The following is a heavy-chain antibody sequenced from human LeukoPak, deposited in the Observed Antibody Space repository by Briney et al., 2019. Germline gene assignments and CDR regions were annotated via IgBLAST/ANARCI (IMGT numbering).Heavy chain of an antibody. CDR2: INPNSGGT. V-gene: IGHV1-2*02. J-gene: IGHJ6*02. CDR3: ARDKVYDSSGYEFYYYGMDV. CDR1: GYTFTGYY. Sequence: GASVKVSCKASGYTFTGYYMHWVRQAPGQGLEWMGWINPNSGGTNYAQKFQGRVTMTRDTSISTAYMELSRLRSDDTAVYYCARDKVYDSSGYEFYYYGMDVWGQGTTVTVSS. D-gene: IGHD3-22*01.